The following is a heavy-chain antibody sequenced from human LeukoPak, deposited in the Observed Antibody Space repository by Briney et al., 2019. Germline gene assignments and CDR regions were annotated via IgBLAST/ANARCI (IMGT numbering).Heavy chain of an antibody. D-gene: IGHD3-22*01. V-gene: IGHV1-46*01. CDR1: GYTFTSYY. CDR2: INPSGGTT. J-gene: IGHJ4*02. CDR3: ARGGTDYYDSSGFSGY. Sequence: GASVKVSCKASGYTFTSYYMHWVRQAPGQGLEWMGIINPSGGTTTYAPKFQGRVTTTRDTSTSTVYMELSSLRSEDTAVYYCARGGTDYYDSSGFSGYWGQGALVTVSS.